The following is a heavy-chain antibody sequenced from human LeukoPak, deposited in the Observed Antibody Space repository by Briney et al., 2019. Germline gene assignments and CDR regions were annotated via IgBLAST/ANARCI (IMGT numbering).Heavy chain of an antibody. J-gene: IGHJ4*02. V-gene: IGHV4-59*08. CDR2: IYYSGST. D-gene: IGHD3-3*01. CDR1: GGSISSYY. CDR3: ARGRWSSPYYFDY. Sequence: SETLSLTCTVSGGSISSYYWSWIRQPPGKGLEWIGYIYYSGSTNYNPSLKSRVTISVDTSKNQFSLKLSSVTAADTAVYYCARGRWSSPYYFDYWGQGTLVTVSS.